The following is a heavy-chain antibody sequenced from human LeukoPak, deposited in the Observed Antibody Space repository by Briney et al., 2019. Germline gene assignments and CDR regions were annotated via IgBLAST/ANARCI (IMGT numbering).Heavy chain of an antibody. CDR2: MNPNSGNS. D-gene: IGHD6-25*01. CDR3: ARFVAAGDPPLIDY. Sequence: ASVKVSCKASGYAFTSFDVNWVRQATGQGLEWMGWMNPNSGNSGYAQKFQGRVTMTRNTSISTAYMELSSLRSEDTAVYYCARFVAAGDPPLIDYWGQGTLVTVSS. V-gene: IGHV1-8*01. J-gene: IGHJ4*02. CDR1: GYAFTSFD.